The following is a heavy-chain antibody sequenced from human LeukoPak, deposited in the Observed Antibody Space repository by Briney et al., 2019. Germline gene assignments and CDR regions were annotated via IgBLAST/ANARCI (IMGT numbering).Heavy chain of an antibody. J-gene: IGHJ4*02. D-gene: IGHD3-3*01. CDR3: AKSCDSDFWSGYSQDY. CDR1: GFTFSSYG. V-gene: IGHV3-30*02. Sequence: GGSLRLSCAASGFTFSSYGMHWVRQAPGKGLEWVAFIRYDGSNKYYADSVKGRFTISRDNSKNTLYLQMNSLRAEDTAVYYCAKSCDSDFWSGYSQDYWGQGTLVTVSS. CDR2: IRYDGSNK.